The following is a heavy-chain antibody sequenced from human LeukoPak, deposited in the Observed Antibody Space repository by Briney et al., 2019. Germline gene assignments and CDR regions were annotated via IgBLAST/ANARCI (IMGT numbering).Heavy chain of an antibody. Sequence: GASVKVSCKASGYTFTGYYMHWVRQAPGQGLEWMGWINPNSGGTNYAQKFQGRVTMTRDTSISTAYMELSRLRSDDTAVYYCARESQWLNWDAFDIWGQGTMVTVSS. CDR3: ARESQWLNWDAFDI. V-gene: IGHV1-2*02. CDR1: GYTFTGYY. D-gene: IGHD3-22*01. CDR2: INPNSGGT. J-gene: IGHJ3*02.